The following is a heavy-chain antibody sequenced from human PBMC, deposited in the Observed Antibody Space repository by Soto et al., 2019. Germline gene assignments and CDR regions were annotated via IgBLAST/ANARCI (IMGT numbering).Heavy chain of an antibody. CDR3: AKGQLWVGSNWFDP. CDR1: GFTFDDYA. CDR2: ISWNSGSI. D-gene: IGHD6-6*01. Sequence: DVQLVESGGGLVQPGRSLRLSCAASGFTFDDYAMHWVRQAPGKGLEWVSGISWNSGSIGYADSVKGRFTISRDNAKNSLYLQMNSLRAEDTALYYCAKGQLWVGSNWFDPWGQGTLVTVSS. J-gene: IGHJ5*02. V-gene: IGHV3-9*01.